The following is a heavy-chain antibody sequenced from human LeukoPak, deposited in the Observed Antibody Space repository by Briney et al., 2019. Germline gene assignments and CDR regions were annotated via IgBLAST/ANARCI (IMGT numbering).Heavy chain of an antibody. J-gene: IGHJ4*02. D-gene: IGHD6-6*01. CDR3: ARSARPREFFDY. CDR1: GYTFTGYY. V-gene: IGHV1-2*02. Sequence: ASVKVSCKASGYTFTGYYMHWVRQAPGQGLEWMGWINPNSGGTNYAQKFQGRVTMNRDTSISTAHMELSRLRSDDTAVYYCARSARPREFFDYWGQGTLVTVSS. CDR2: INPNSGGT.